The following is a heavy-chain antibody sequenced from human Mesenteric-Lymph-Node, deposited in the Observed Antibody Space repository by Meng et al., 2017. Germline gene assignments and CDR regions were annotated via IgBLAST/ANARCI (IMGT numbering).Heavy chain of an antibody. CDR3: ARDHGSLNWFDP. CDR1: GFTFSDYY. D-gene: IGHD6-25*01. Sequence: AQLVESGGGVVKAGGSLRLACATSGFTFSDYYMTWIRQPPGQGLEWLASVSPTSGSLYFADSVKGRFSISRDNAKNSVSLQMTRLRVEDTAVYYCARDHGSLNWFDPWGQGTLVTVSS. V-gene: IGHV3-11*04. J-gene: IGHJ5*02. CDR2: VSPTSGSL.